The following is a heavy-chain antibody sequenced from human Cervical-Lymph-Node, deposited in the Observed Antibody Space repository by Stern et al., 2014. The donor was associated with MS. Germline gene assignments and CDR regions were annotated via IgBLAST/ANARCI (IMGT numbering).Heavy chain of an antibody. CDR3: VREIAARRFDT. D-gene: IGHD6-6*01. V-gene: IGHV3-66*01. CDR1: GFAVSATY. Sequence: EVQLVESGGDLVQPGGSLRLSCAASGFAVSATYVNWVRQAPGKGLEWVALIYGGGITHYADSVRGRFTLSRDSSQNTVYLHMNTLGVDDTAVYYCVREIAARRFDTWGQGTPVIVS. CDR2: IYGGGIT. J-gene: IGHJ5*01.